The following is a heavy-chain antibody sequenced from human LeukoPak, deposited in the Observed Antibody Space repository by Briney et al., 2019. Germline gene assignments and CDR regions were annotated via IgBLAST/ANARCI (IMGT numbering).Heavy chain of an antibody. CDR2: ISSRSSYI. V-gene: IGHV3-21*01. Sequence: GGSLRLSCAASGFTFSSYSMNWVRQAPGKGLEWVSSISSRSSYIYYADSVKGRFTISRDNAKNSLYLQMNSLRAEDTAVYYCARALVVGDYYYYGMDVWGQGTTVTVSS. CDR3: ARALVVGDYYYYGMDV. D-gene: IGHD1-26*01. CDR1: GFTFSSYS. J-gene: IGHJ6*02.